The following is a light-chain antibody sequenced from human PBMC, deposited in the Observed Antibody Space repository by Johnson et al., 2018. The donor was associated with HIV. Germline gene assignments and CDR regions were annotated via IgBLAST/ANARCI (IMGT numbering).Light chain of an antibody. CDR1: SSNIGKNH. CDR2: EDD. V-gene: IGLV1-51*02. Sequence: QSVLTQPPSVSAAPGQKVTISCSGSSSNIGKNHVSWYQQFPGTAPKLLVYEDDKRPSDIPDRFSGSKSGTSATLGITGLQTGDEADYYCGTWDSYLTAGVFGSGTKVTVL. CDR3: GTWDSYLTAGV. J-gene: IGLJ1*01.